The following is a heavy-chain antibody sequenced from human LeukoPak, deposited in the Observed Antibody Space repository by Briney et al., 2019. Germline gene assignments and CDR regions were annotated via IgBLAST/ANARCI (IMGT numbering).Heavy chain of an antibody. Sequence: GASVKVSCKASGYTFTSYYMHWVRQAPGQGLEWMGMINPSGGSTSYAQKFQGRVTMTRDTSTSTVYMELSSLRSEDTAVYYCAREGDVDTATWHWFDPWGQGTLVTVSS. D-gene: IGHD5-18*01. CDR2: INPSGGST. J-gene: IGHJ5*02. V-gene: IGHV1-46*01. CDR1: GYTFTSYY. CDR3: AREGDVDTATWHWFDP.